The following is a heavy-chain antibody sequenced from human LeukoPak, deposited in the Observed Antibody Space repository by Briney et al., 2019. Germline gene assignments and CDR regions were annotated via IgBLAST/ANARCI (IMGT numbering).Heavy chain of an antibody. Sequence: GGSLRLSCAASGFTFSSYWMSWVRQAPGKGLERVANIKQDGSEKYYVDSVKGRFTISRDNAKNSLYLQMNSLRAEDTAVYYCARGFRGDNYYYYYMDVWGKGTTVTVSS. CDR3: ARGFRGDNYYYYYMDV. CDR1: GFTFSSYW. D-gene: IGHD4-17*01. J-gene: IGHJ6*03. V-gene: IGHV3-7*01. CDR2: IKQDGSEK.